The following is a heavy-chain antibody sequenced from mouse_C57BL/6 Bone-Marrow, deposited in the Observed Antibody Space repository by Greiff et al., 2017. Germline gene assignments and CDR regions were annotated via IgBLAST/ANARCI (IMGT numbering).Heavy chain of an antibody. Sequence: VQLQQSGPVLVKPGASVKMSCKASGYTFTSYGISWVKQRTGQGLEWIGEIYPRSGNTYYNEKFKGKATLTADKSSSTAYMELRSLTSEDSAVYYCARHWFAYWGQGTLVTVSA. CDR1: GYTFTSYG. V-gene: IGHV1-81*01. CDR3: ARHWFAY. CDR2: IYPRSGNT. J-gene: IGHJ3*01.